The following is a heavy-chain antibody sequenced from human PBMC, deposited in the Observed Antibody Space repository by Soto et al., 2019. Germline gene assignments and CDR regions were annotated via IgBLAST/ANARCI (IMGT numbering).Heavy chain of an antibody. J-gene: IGHJ4*02. Sequence: SETLSLTCTVSGGSISSYYWVWIRQPPGKGLEWIGYISYSGSTNYNPSLKSRPTISVDTSKNQFSLKLRSVTAADTAVYYCARASPYGDYALDYWGQGTLVTVSS. CDR3: ARASPYGDYALDY. V-gene: IGHV4-59*01. D-gene: IGHD4-17*01. CDR2: ISYSGST. CDR1: GGSISSYY.